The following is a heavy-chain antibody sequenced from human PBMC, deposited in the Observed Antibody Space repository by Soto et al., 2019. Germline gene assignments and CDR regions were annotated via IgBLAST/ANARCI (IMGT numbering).Heavy chain of an antibody. CDR3: AGVAATCDY. D-gene: IGHD2-15*01. CDR2: IYSSGST. V-gene: IGHV3-66*01. J-gene: IGHJ4*02. CDR1: GFTVSTNY. Sequence: ESLKISCAASGFTVSTNYMSWVRQAPGKGLEWVSVIYSSGSTYYADSVKGRFTISRDNSKNTLYLQMNSLRAEDTAVYYCAGVAATCDYWGQGTLVTVSS.